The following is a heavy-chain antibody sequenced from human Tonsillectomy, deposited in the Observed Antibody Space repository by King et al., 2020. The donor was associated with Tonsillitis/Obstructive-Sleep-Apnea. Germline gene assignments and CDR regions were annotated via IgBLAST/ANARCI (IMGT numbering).Heavy chain of an antibody. J-gene: IGHJ4*02. CDR1: GGSISSYY. CDR3: ARGELALDY. D-gene: IGHD1-26*01. Sequence: VQLQESGPGLVKPSETLSLTCTVSGGSISSYYWSWIRHPPGKGLERIGYILYSGRTNYNPSLQSRVTISVDTSKNQFSLKLNSVTAADTAVYYCARGELALDYWGQGTLVTVSS. V-gene: IGHV4-59*01. CDR2: ILYSGRT.